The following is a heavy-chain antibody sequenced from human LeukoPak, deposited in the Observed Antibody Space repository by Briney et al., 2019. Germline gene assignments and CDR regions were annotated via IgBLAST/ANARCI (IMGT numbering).Heavy chain of an antibody. D-gene: IGHD6-13*01. CDR2: IKQDGSEK. Sequence: GGSLRLSCAASGFTFSNYWMNWVRQAPGKGLEWVANIKQDGSEKHYVGSVKGRFTISRDNAENSLFLQMNSLRAEDTAVYYCARGSGPADSSSWYRYYCYYGMDVWGQGTTVTVSS. V-gene: IGHV3-7*01. CDR1: GFTFSNYW. J-gene: IGHJ6*02. CDR3: ARGSGPADSSSWYRYYCYYGMDV.